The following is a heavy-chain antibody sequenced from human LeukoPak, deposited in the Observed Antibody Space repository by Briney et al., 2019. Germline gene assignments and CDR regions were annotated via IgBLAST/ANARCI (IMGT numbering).Heavy chain of an antibody. CDR2: IWYDGSNK. CDR1: GFTFSSYG. D-gene: IGHD3-22*01. CDR3: AKDYYDSSGSN. J-gene: IGHJ4*02. Sequence: GGSLRLSCAASGFTFSSYGMHWVRQAPGKGLEWVAVIWYDGSNKYYADSAKGRFTISRDNSKNTLYLQMNSLRAEDTAVYYCAKDYYDSSGSNWGQGTLVTVSS. V-gene: IGHV3-33*06.